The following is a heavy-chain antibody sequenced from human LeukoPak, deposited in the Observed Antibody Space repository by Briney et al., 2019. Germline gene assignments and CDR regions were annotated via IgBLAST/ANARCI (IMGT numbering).Heavy chain of an antibody. J-gene: IGHJ4*02. CDR1: GYSISNAYY. CDR2: IYSSGST. CDR3: ARGIRYFDWLLKQLPFDY. V-gene: IGHV4-61*05. D-gene: IGHD3-9*01. Sequence: EASETLSLTCSVSGYSISNAYYWGWIRQPPGKGLEWIGYIYSSGSTNYNPSLKSRVTISVDTSKNQFSLKLSSVTAADTAVYYCARGIRYFDWLLKQLPFDYWGQGTLVTVSS.